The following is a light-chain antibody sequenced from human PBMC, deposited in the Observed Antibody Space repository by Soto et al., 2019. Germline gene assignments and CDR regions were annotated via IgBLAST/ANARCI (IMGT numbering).Light chain of an antibody. CDR1: QGISNY. V-gene: IGKV1-9*01. Sequence: DIQLTQSPSFLSASVGDRVTITCRASQGISNYLAWYQQKPGKVPKLLIYAASTLQSGVPSRFSGSGSGTEFTLTISSLQPEDFATSYCQQINTYPITFGQGTRLEIK. CDR2: AAS. J-gene: IGKJ5*01. CDR3: QQINTYPIT.